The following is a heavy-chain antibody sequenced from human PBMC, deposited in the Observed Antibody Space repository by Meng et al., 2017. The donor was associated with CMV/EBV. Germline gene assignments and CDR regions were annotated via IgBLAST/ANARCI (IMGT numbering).Heavy chain of an antibody. CDR3: ARGRITIFGVALGWFDP. CDR1: GGSISSYY. V-gene: IGHV4-59*01. CDR2: IYYSGST. Sequence: GGSISSYYWSWIRQPPGKGLEWIGYIYYSGSTNYNPSLKSRVTVSVDTSKNQFSLKLSSVTAADTAVYYCARGRITIFGVALGWFDPWGQGTLVTVSS. J-gene: IGHJ5*02. D-gene: IGHD3-3*01.